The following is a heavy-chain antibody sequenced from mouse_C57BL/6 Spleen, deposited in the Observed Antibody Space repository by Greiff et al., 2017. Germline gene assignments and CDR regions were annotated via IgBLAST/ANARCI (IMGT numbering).Heavy chain of an antibody. V-gene: IGHV5-12*01. J-gene: IGHJ4*01. Sequence: VQLKESGGGLVQPGGSLKLSCAASGFTFSDYYMYWVRQTPEKRLEWVAYISNGGGSTYYPDTVKGRFTISRDNAKNTLYLQMSRLKSEDTAMYYCARGGVGLYAMDYWGQGTSVTVSS. D-gene: IGHD4-1*01. CDR3: ARGGVGLYAMDY. CDR1: GFTFSDYY. CDR2: ISNGGGST.